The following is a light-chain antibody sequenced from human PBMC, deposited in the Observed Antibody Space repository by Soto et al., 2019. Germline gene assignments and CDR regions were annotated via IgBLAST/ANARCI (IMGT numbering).Light chain of an antibody. Sequence: EIVLTQSPGTLSLSPGERATLSCRASQSVSSNYLAWYRQKPGQAPRLLIYGASSRATGFPDRFSGSGSGTDFTLTISRLEPEDFAVYYCQQYGSSPWTFGQGTKVEIK. V-gene: IGKV3-20*01. CDR3: QQYGSSPWT. CDR1: QSVSSNY. CDR2: GAS. J-gene: IGKJ1*01.